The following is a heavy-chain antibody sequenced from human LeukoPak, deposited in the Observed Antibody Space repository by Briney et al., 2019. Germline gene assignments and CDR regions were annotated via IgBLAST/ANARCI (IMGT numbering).Heavy chain of an antibody. J-gene: IGHJ3*02. CDR3: ARGDVEMATIDAFDI. CDR1: GGTFSSYA. Sequence: GASVKVSCKASGGTFSSYAISWVRQAPGQGLEWMGRIIPILGIANYAQKFQGRVTITADKSTSTAYMELSSLRSEDTAMYYCARGDVEMATIDAFDIWGQGTMVTVSS. D-gene: IGHD5-24*01. CDR2: IIPILGIA. V-gene: IGHV1-69*04.